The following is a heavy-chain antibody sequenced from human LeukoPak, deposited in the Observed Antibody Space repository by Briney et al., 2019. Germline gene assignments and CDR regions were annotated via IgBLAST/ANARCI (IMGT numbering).Heavy chain of an antibody. J-gene: IGHJ6*04. V-gene: IGHV3-21*01. CDR3: ARPDCSSTSCYTLSV. CDR2: ISSSSSYI. Sequence: GGSLRLSCAASGFTFSSYWMSWVRQAPGKGLEWVSSISSSSSYIYYADSVKGRFTISRDNAKNSLYLQMNSLRAEDTAVYYCARPDCSSTSCYTLSVWGKGTTVTVSS. D-gene: IGHD2-2*02. CDR1: GFTFSSYW.